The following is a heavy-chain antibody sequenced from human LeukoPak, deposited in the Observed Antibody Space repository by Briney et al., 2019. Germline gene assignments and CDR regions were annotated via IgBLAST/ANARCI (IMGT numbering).Heavy chain of an antibody. CDR2: IKSKTDGGTT. D-gene: IGHD3-10*01. Sequence: GGSLRLSCAASGFTFSNAWMSCVRQAPGKGLEWVGRIKSKTDGGTTDYAAPGEGRFTISREDSKNTLYLQMNSLKTEDTAVYYCARGSMVRGVFDYWGQGTLVTVSS. CDR1: GFTFSNAW. J-gene: IGHJ4*02. V-gene: IGHV3-15*01. CDR3: ARGSMVRGVFDY.